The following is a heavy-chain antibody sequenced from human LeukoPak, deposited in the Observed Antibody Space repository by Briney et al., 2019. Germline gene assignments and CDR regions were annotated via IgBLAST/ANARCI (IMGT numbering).Heavy chain of an antibody. CDR2: INPDSGGT. D-gene: IGHD3-10*01. V-gene: IGHV1-2*02. CDR3: ARGHFMVRGDLFDY. J-gene: IGHJ4*02. CDR1: GYTFTGYY. Sequence: ASVKVSCKASGYTFTGYYMHWVRQAPGQGLEWMGWINPDSGGTNYAQKFQGRVTMTRDTSISTAYMELSRLRSDDTAVYYCARGHFMVRGDLFDYWGQGTLVTVSS.